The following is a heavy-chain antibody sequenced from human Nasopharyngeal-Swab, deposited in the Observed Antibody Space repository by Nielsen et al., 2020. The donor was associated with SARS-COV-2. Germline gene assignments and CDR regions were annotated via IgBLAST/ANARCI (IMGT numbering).Heavy chain of an antibody. CDR2: ISYFGST. D-gene: IGHD3-10*01. Sequence: SETLSLTCNVSRTPMTSYYSSWVRQAPGKVLEWIGYISYFGSTTYNPFLKSRVTISVDTSKKQFSLKLSSVTAADTAVYYCARSRAALLWFGESRHLFDYWGQGTLVTVSS. V-gene: IGHV4-59*12. CDR1: RTPMTSYY. J-gene: IGHJ4*02. CDR3: ARSRAALLWFGESRHLFDY.